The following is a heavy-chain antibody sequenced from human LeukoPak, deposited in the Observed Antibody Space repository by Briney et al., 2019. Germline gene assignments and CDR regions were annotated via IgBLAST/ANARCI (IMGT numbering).Heavy chain of an antibody. CDR2: ISYRGSA. J-gene: IGHJ4*02. CDR3: VRYIGSAVDFDY. D-gene: IGHD1-26*01. CDR1: GASIRSGDYY. Sequence: PSQTLSLTCTVSGASIRSGDYYWSWIRQPPGKGLEWIGYISYRGSAYYNPSLKSRVTISVDTSKNQFSLKLSSVTAADTAVYYCVRYIGSAVDFDYWGQGTLVTVSS. V-gene: IGHV4-30-4*01.